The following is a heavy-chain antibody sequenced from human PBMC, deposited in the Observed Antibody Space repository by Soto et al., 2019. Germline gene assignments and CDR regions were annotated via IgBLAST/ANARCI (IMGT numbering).Heavy chain of an antibody. CDR1: GGSISSGGYY. V-gene: IGHV4-31*03. CDR2: IYYSGST. CDR3: AGVRLDDFWSGYIYYYYYMDV. D-gene: IGHD3-3*01. Sequence: PSETLSLTCTVSGGSISSGGYYWSWIRQHPGKGLEWIGYIYYSGSTYYNPSLKSRVTISVDTSKNQFSLKLSSVTAADTAVYYCAGVRLDDFWSGYIYYYYYMDVWGKGTTVTVSS. J-gene: IGHJ6*03.